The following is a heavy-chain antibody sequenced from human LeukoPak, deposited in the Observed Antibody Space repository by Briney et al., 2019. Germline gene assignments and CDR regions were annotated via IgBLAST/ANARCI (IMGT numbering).Heavy chain of an antibody. V-gene: IGHV1-69*13. D-gene: IGHD2-2*01. CDR2: IIPIFGTA. CDR3: ARDGCSSTSCYVDY. CDR1: GYTFTGYY. Sequence: SVKVSCKASGYTFTGYYMHWVRQAPGQGLEWMGGIIPIFGTANYAQKFQGRVTITADESTSTAYMELSSLGSEDTAVYYCARDGCSSTSCYVDYWGQGTLVTVSS. J-gene: IGHJ4*02.